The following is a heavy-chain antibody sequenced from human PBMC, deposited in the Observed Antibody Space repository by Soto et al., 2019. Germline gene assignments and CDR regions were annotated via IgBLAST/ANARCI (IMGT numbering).Heavy chain of an antibody. V-gene: IGHV1-69*02. J-gene: IGHJ6*02. CDR3: AANYDILAGDPYYYCMDV. Sequence: GASVKVSCKASGGTFSSYTISWVRQAPGQGLEWMGRIIPILGIANYAQKFQGRVTITADKSTSTAYMELSSLRSEDTAVYYCAANYDILAGDPYYYCMDVWGQGTPVTVSS. CDR2: IIPILGIA. D-gene: IGHD3-9*01. CDR1: GGTFSSYT.